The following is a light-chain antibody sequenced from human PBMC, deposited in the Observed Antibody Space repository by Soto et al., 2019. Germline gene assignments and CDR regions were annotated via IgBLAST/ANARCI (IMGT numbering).Light chain of an antibody. CDR3: QQYGSSVLT. J-gene: IGKJ4*01. CDR2: DAS. V-gene: IGKV3-20*01. CDR1: QSVSNSY. Sequence: EIVLTQSPGTVSLSPGERATLSCRASQSVSNSYLAWYQQKPGQAPRLLIYDASSRATGIPDRFSGSGSGTDFTLTIRRLEPEDFAVYYCQQYGSSVLTFGGGTKVEIK.